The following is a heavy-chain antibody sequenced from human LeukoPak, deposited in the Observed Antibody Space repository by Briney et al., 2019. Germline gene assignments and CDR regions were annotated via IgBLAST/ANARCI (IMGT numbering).Heavy chain of an antibody. J-gene: IGHJ4*02. CDR2: ISSSSSTI. CDR1: GFTFSSYS. D-gene: IGHD2-21*01. CDR3: ARPGTEDNIPPGY. V-gene: IGHV3-48*01. Sequence: GGSLRLSCAASGFTFSSYSMNWVRQAPGKGLEWVSYISSSSSTIYYADSVKGRFTISRDNAKNSLYLQMNSLRAEDTAVYYCARPGTEDNIPPGYWGQGTLVTVSS.